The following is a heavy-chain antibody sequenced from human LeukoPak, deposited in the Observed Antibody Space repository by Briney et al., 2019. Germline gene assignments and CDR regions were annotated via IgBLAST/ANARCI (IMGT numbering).Heavy chain of an antibody. CDR1: GFTFSSYG. CDR3: AKDPSYSGSYPDFDY. CDR2: ISYDGSNK. V-gene: IGHV3-30*18. J-gene: IGHJ4*02. Sequence: GGSLRLSCAASGFTFSSYGMHWVRQAPGKGLEWVAVISYDGSNKYYADSVKGRFTISSDNSKNTLYLQMNSLRAEDTAVYYCAKDPSYSGSYPDFDYWGQGTLVTVSS. D-gene: IGHD1-26*01.